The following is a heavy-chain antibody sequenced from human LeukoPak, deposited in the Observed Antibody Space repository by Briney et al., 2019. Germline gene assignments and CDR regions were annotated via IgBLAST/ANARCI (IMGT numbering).Heavy chain of an antibody. CDR1: GFTFDDYG. J-gene: IGHJ4*02. Sequence: GGSLRLSCAASGFTFDDYGMSWVRQAPGKGLEWVSGINWNGGSTGYADSVKGRFTISRDNAKNSLYLQMNSLRAEDTALYYCAGGSDIVVVVAAFDYWGQGTLVTVSS. CDR3: AGGSDIVVVVAAFDY. D-gene: IGHD2-15*01. CDR2: INWNGGST. V-gene: IGHV3-20*04.